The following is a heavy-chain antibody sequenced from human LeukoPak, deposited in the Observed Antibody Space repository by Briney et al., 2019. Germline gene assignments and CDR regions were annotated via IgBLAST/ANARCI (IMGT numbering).Heavy chain of an antibody. Sequence: GGSLRLSCAASGFTFSSYWMSWVRQAPGKGLEWVANIKQDGSEKYYVDSVKGRFTISRDNAKNSLYLQMNSLRAEDTAVYYCEATFGELLGTSYYYMDVWGKGTTVTISS. D-gene: IGHD3-10*01. V-gene: IGHV3-7*01. CDR1: GFTFSSYW. J-gene: IGHJ6*03. CDR2: IKQDGSEK. CDR3: EATFGELLGTSYYYMDV.